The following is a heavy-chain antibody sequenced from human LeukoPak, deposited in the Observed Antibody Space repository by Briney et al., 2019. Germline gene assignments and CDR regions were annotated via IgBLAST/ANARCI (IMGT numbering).Heavy chain of an antibody. CDR3: ARDDYDSSGYPSGY. D-gene: IGHD3-22*01. V-gene: IGHV1-2*02. J-gene: IGHJ4*02. Sequence: GASVKVSCKASGYTCTGYYMHWVRQAPGQGHEWMGWINPNSGGTNYAQKFQGRVTMTRDTSISTAYMELSRLRSDDTAVYYCARDDYDSSGYPSGYWGQGTLVTVSS. CDR1: GYTCTGYY. CDR2: INPNSGGT.